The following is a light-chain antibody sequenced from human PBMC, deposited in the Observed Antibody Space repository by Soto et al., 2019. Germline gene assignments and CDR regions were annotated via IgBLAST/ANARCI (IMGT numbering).Light chain of an antibody. Sequence: QSVLTQPASVSGSPGQSITISCTGTSSDVGGYNYVSWYQQHPGKAPKFIIYDVSNRPSGVSNRFSGSKSGNTAPLTISGLQAEDEADYYCSSYTTSNTRQIVFGTGTKVTVL. CDR3: SSYTTSNTRQIV. CDR1: SSDVGGYNY. V-gene: IGLV2-14*01. J-gene: IGLJ1*01. CDR2: DVS.